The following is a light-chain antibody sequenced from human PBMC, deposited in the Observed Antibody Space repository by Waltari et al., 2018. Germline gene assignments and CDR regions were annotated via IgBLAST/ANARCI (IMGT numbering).Light chain of an antibody. CDR3: CSYAGSYTVV. V-gene: IGLV2-11*01. CDR2: DVS. Sequence: QSALTQPRSVSGSPGQSVTISCTGTSSDVGGYNYVSWYQQHPGKAPKLMIYDVSKRPCGVPDRFSGSKSGNTASLTISGLQAEDEADYYCCSYAGSYTVVFGGGTKLTVL. CDR1: SSDVGGYNY. J-gene: IGLJ2*01.